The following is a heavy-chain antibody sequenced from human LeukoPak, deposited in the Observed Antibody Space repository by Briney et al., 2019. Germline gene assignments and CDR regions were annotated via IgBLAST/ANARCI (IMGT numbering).Heavy chain of an antibody. CDR1: GFTFSSYG. CDR3: ANRRN. J-gene: IGHJ4*02. V-gene: IGHV3-30*02. Sequence: PGGSLSLSRAASGFTFSSYGMHWLRQAPGKGLEWVAFIRYDGSNKYYADSVKGRFTISRDNSKDTLYLQMNSLRAEDTAVYYCANRRNWGQGTLVTVSS. CDR2: IRYDGSNK.